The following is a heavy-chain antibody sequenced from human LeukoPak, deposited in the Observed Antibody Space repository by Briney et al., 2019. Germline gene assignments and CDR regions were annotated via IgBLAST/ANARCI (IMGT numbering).Heavy chain of an antibody. V-gene: IGHV4-39*01. CDR2: IYYSGST. D-gene: IGHD1-26*01. CDR3: ARRRAVGTTLFDY. J-gene: IGHJ4*02. CDR1: GGPISSSGYF. Sequence: PSETLSLTCIVSGGPISSSGYFWGWIRQPPGKGLEWIGTIYYSGSTDYNPSLKSRVTISVDTSKNQFSLKLTSVTAADTAVYYCARRRAVGTTLFDYWGQGTLVTVSS.